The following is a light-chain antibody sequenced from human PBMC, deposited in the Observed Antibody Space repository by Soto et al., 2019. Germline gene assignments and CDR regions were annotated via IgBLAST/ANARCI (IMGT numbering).Light chain of an antibody. CDR2: DAA. CDR1: QSISSW. CDR3: QQYNSYSYT. J-gene: IGKJ2*01. Sequence: DIPMTQSPSTLSASVGDRVTITFRASQSISSWLAWYQQKPGKAPKLLIYDAASLERWVPSRFSGSGSGTEFTLTISSLQPDDFATYYCQQYNSYSYTFGQGTKLEIK. V-gene: IGKV1-5*01.